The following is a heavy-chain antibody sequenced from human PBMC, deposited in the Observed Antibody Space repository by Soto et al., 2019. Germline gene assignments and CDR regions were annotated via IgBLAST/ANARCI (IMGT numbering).Heavy chain of an antibody. J-gene: IGHJ4*02. CDR1: GGSISSYY. CDR3: ARKSYEGFDY. D-gene: IGHD5-12*01. V-gene: IGHV4-59*01. Sequence: PSETLSLTCTVSGGSISSYYWSWIRQPPGKGLEWIGYVYYSGSTNYNPSLKSRVTISVDTSKNQFSLKLSSVTAADAAVYYCARKSYEGFDYWGQGTLVTVSS. CDR2: VYYSGST.